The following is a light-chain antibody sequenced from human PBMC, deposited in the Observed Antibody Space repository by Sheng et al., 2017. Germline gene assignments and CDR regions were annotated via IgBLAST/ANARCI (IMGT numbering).Light chain of an antibody. CDR2: HAS. V-gene: IGKV1-33*01. CDR1: QDIGKS. Sequence: DIQMTQSPSSLSASVGDRVTIACQASQDIGKSLNWYQETPGKAPKLLIYHASNLETGVPSRFSGSGSGTDFTLTISSLQPEDVASYYCQNYNSAPLTFGGGTKVEIK. J-gene: IGKJ4*01. CDR3: QNYNSAPLT.